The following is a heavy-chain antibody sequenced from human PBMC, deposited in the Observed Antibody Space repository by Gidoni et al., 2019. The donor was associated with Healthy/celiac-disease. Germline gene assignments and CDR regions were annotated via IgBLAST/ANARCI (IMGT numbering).Heavy chain of an antibody. J-gene: IGHJ4*02. Sequence: EVQLLESGGGLVQPGGSLRLSCAASGFTFSSYAMSWVRQAPGKGLEWVSAISGSGGSTYYADSVKGRFTISRDNSKNTLYLQMNSLRAEDTAVYYCAKDAYSSGWYPWSFDYWGQGTLVTVSS. CDR1: GFTFSSYA. D-gene: IGHD6-19*01. CDR2: ISGSGGST. V-gene: IGHV3-23*01. CDR3: AKDAYSSGWYPWSFDY.